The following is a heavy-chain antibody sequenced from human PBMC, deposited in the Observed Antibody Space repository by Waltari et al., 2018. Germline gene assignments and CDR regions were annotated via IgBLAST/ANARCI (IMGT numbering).Heavy chain of an antibody. CDR3: ARIPDRNSPDY. D-gene: IGHD4-4*01. CDR1: GGSISGYY. Sequence: QVQLQEWGPGLVKPSETLSLTCTVSGGSISGYYWSWIRQPPGKGLEWIGYIYYSGSTNYNPSLKIRVTISVDTSKNQSSLKLSSVTAADTAVYYCARIPDRNSPDYWGQGTLVTVSS. V-gene: IGHV4-59*01. CDR2: IYYSGST. J-gene: IGHJ4*02.